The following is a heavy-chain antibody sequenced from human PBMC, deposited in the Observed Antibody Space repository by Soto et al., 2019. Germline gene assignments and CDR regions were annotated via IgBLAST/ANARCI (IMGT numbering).Heavy chain of an antibody. D-gene: IGHD3-3*02. CDR3: ARDTETLGPRANDALDI. J-gene: IGHJ3*02. V-gene: IGHV1-3*01. CDR2: INAGSGNT. CDR1: GYTFSTYT. Sequence: GASVKVSCKAAGYTFSTYTMNWVRQAPGQSLEWMGWINAGSGNTKYSQNFQGRVSITRDTSASTVYMELTGLKSEDTAMYYCARDTETLGPRANDALDIWGQGTMVT.